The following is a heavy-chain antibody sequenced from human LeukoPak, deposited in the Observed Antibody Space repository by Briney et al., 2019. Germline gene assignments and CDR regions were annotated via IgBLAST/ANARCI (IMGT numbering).Heavy chain of an antibody. V-gene: IGHV3-48*02. Sequence: GGSLRLSCAASGFTFSSYSMNWVRQAPGKGLEWVSYISFSGSPTQYADSVKGRFTISRDNAKNSLYLQMNSLRDEDTAVYYCARDRAYYYDSSGYYYFDHWGQGALVTVSS. D-gene: IGHD3-22*01. J-gene: IGHJ4*02. CDR3: ARDRAYYYDSSGYYYFDH. CDR2: ISFSGSPT. CDR1: GFTFSSYS.